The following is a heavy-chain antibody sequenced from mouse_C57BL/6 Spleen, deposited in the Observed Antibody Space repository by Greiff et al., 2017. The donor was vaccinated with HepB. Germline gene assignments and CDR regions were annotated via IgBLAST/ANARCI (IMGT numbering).Heavy chain of an antibody. Sequence: QVQLKESGAELVRPGTSVKMSCKASGYTFTNYWIGWAKQRPGHGLEWIGDIYPGGGSTNYNEKFKGTATLTADKSSSTAYMQFSSLTSEDSAIYYCAREDYYGSSSPWYFDVWGTGTTVTVSS. CDR1: GYTFTNYW. J-gene: IGHJ1*03. CDR2: IYPGGGST. D-gene: IGHD1-1*01. V-gene: IGHV1-63*01. CDR3: AREDYYGSSSPWYFDV.